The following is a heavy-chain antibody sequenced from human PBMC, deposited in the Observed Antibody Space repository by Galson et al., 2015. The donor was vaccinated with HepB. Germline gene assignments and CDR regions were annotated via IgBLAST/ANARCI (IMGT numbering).Heavy chain of an antibody. J-gene: IGHJ4*02. CDR1: GYTFTDYH. V-gene: IGHV1-46*01. CDR2: INAGAGTT. Sequence: SVKVSCKASGYTFTDYHMHWVRQAPGQELEWVGIINAGAGTTTYAQNFQGRVTLARDTSTSTVYMELSSLRSEDTAVYYCARGLWGYAEIDYWGQGTMVTVSS. CDR3: ARGLWGYAEIDY. D-gene: IGHD5-12*01.